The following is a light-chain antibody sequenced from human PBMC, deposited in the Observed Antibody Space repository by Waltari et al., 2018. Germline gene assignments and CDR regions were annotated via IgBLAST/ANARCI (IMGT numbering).Light chain of an antibody. Sequence: QSVLTQPPSVSGAPGQRVTISCTGSSSNIGAGSDVHWYQQLHGTAPKLLIYGNSNRPSGVPDRFSGSKSGTSASLAITGLQAEDEADYYCQSYDSSLSGSVFGGGTKLTVL. V-gene: IGLV1-40*01. CDR1: SSNIGAGSD. J-gene: IGLJ2*01. CDR3: QSYDSSLSGSV. CDR2: GNS.